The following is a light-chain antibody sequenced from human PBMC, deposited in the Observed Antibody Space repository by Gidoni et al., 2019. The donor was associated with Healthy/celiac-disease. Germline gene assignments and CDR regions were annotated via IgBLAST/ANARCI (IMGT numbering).Light chain of an antibody. CDR1: QSLLHSNGYNY. CDR2: LGS. J-gene: IGKJ2*01. Sequence: DIVMTQSRLSLPVTPGEPASISCRSSQSLLHSNGYNYLDWYLQKPGQSPQLLIYLGSNRASGVPDRFSGSGSGTDFTLKISRVEAEDVGVYYCMQALQTPPNTFXQXTKLEIK. V-gene: IGKV2-28*01. CDR3: MQALQTPPNT.